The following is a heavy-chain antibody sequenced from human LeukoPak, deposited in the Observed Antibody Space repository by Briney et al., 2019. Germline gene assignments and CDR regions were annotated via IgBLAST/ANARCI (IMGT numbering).Heavy chain of an antibody. J-gene: IGHJ6*03. Sequence: PGRSLRLSCAASGFTFDDYAMHWVRQAPGKGLEWVSGISWNSGSIGYADSVKGRFTISRDNAKNSPYLQMNSLRAEDTALYYCAKAGRSSWYGVGYMDVWGKGTTVTVSS. CDR2: ISWNSGSI. CDR1: GFTFDDYA. V-gene: IGHV3-9*01. D-gene: IGHD6-13*01. CDR3: AKAGRSSWYGVGYMDV.